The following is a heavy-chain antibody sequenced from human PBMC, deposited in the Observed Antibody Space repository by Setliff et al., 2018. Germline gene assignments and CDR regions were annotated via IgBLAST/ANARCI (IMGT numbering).Heavy chain of an antibody. CDR3: ARDHGDYGYYYYYMDV. CDR2: IYTSGST. Sequence: SETLSLTCTVFGGSISSYYWSWIRQPAGKGLEWIGRIYTSGSTNYNPSLKSRVTMSVDTSKNQFSLKLSSVTAADTAVYYCARDHGDYGYYYYYMDVWGKGTTVTVSS. J-gene: IGHJ6*03. V-gene: IGHV4-4*07. CDR1: GGSISSYY. D-gene: IGHD4-17*01.